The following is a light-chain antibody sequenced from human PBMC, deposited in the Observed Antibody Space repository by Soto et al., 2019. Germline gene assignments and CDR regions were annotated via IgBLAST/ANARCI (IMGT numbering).Light chain of an antibody. Sequence: DIQMTQSPSSVSASVGDRVTITCRASQGINNWLAWYQQKPGKAPELLIYAVSYLQSGVPSRFSGSGSGTDFTLTISSLQPDDFATYYCQQYNSYSGTFGQGTKVDIK. CDR1: QGINNW. J-gene: IGKJ2*01. CDR3: QQYNSYSGT. V-gene: IGKV1D-16*01. CDR2: AVS.